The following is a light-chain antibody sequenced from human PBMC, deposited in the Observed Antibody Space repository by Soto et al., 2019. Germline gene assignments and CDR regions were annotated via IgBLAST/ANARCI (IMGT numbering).Light chain of an antibody. Sequence: EIVLTQSPGTLSLSPGERATLSCRASQSVSNSYLAWYQQKPGQAPRLLIYDASSRATGVPDRFSGSGSGTDFTLSISRLEPEDFAVYYCQQYGSPRTFGGGTKVEIK. CDR3: QQYGSPRT. CDR2: DAS. J-gene: IGKJ4*01. V-gene: IGKV3-20*01. CDR1: QSVSNSY.